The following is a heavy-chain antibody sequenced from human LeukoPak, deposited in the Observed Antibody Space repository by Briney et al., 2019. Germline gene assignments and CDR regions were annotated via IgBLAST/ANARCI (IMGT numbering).Heavy chain of an antibody. CDR2: IYYSGST. Sequence: SETLSLTCTVSGGSISSSSYYWGWIRQPPGKGLEWIGSIYYSGSTYYNPSLKSRVTISVDTSKNQFSLKLSSVTAADTAVYYCARRVGFGAYFYYYYMDVWGKGTTVTISS. V-gene: IGHV4-39*07. J-gene: IGHJ6*03. CDR3: ARRVGFGAYFYYYYMDV. CDR1: GGSISSSSYY. D-gene: IGHD3-10*01.